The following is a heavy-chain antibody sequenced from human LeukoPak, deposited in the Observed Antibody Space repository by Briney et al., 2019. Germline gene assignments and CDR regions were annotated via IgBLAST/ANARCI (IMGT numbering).Heavy chain of an antibody. Sequence: SETLSLTCTVSGGSISSYYWGWIRQPPGKGLEWIGYIYYSGSTNYNPSLKSRVTISVDTSKNQFSLKLSSVTAADTAVYYCARSDRHYYYYYMDVWGKGTTVTVSS. J-gene: IGHJ6*03. CDR2: IYYSGST. D-gene: IGHD3-22*01. V-gene: IGHV4-59*08. CDR1: GGSISSYY. CDR3: ARSDRHYYYYYMDV.